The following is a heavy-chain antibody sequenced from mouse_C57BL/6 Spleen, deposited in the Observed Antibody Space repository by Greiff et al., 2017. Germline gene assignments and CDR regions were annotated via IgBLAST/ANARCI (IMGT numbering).Heavy chain of an antibody. CDR2: IAPSDSET. V-gene: IGHV1-52*01. CDR3: AKSESNLGY. D-gene: IGHD5-1*01. J-gene: IGHJ2*01. Sequence: QVQLQQPGAELVRPGSSVKLSCQASGYTFTSYWMPWVKQRPIQGLEWIGNIAPSDSETHYNQKFKDKATLTVDKASSTAYMQHSNLTSEYSAVNYCAKSESNLGYWGQGTTLTVSS. CDR1: GYTFTSYW.